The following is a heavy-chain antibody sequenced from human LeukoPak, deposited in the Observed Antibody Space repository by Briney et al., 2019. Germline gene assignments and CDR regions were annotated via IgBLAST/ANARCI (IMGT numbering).Heavy chain of an antibody. CDR1: GYIFTTYG. CDR3: ARDSLGVSRGWYRENTFDI. D-gene: IGHD6-19*01. J-gene: IGHJ3*02. V-gene: IGHV1-18*01. CDR2: ISGYNGAT. Sequence: ASVKVSCKASGYIFTTYGINWVRQSPGQGLEWKGWISGYNGATNYAQNFQGRVTMTTDTSTSTAYMELRSLRSDETAVYYCARDSLGVSRGWYRENTFDIWGQGTLVTVSS.